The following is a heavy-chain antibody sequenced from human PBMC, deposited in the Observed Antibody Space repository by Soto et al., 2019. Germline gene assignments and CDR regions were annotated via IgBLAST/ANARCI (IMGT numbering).Heavy chain of an antibody. CDR1: GFTFPRYS. CDR3: ARESEDLSSNFDY. V-gene: IGHV3-21*06. Sequence: GGSLRLSCADSGFTFPRYSMNWDSQAPGKGLEWVSSISSTYNYTYYGDSMKGRFTITRDNAKNSLYLEMNSLRAEYTAVYYCARESEDLSSNFDYWGQGTLVTVSS. J-gene: IGHJ4*02. CDR2: ISSTYNYT.